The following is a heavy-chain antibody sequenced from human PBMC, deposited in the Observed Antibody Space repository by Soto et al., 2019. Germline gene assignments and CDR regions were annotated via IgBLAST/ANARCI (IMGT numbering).Heavy chain of an antibody. CDR1: GGTFSSYT. V-gene: IGHV1-69*02. CDR2: IIPILGIA. J-gene: IGHJ6*02. CDR3: ARAGWSYYYYYGMDV. D-gene: IGHD2-15*01. Sequence: QVQLVQSGAEVKKPGSSVKVSCKASGGTFSSYTISWVRQAPGQGLEWMGRIIPILGIANYAQKFQGRVTITAAKSTSTAYMELSSLRSEDTAVYYCARAGWSYYYYYGMDVWGQGTTVTVSS.